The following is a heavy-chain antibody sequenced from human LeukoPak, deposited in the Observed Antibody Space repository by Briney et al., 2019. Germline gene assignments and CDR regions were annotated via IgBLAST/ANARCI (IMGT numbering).Heavy chain of an antibody. CDR1: GFTFSSYW. CDR2: IKSDGSST. D-gene: IGHD1-7*01. Sequence: GGSLRLSCAASGFTFSSYWMHWVRQAPGKGLVWVSRIKSDGSSTTYADSVKGRFTISRDNAKNTLYLQMNSLRAEDTAVYYCARDRDWNSGFDYWGQGTLVTVSS. V-gene: IGHV3-74*01. J-gene: IGHJ4*02. CDR3: ARDRDWNSGFDY.